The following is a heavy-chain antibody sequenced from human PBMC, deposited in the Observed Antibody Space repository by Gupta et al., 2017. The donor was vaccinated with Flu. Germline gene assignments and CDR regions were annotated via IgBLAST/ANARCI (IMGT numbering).Heavy chain of an antibody. CDR3: ARDRGRGSGWYGRWDY. D-gene: IGHD6-19*01. CDR1: GFTFSSYS. Sequence: EVQLVESGVGLVKPGGSLRLSCAASGFTFSSYSMNWVRPAPGKGLEWVSSISSSSSYIYYADSVKGRFTISRDNAKNSLYLQMNSLRAEDTAVYYCARDRGRGSGWYGRWDYWGQGTLVTVSS. J-gene: IGHJ4*02. CDR2: ISSSSSYI. V-gene: IGHV3-21*01.